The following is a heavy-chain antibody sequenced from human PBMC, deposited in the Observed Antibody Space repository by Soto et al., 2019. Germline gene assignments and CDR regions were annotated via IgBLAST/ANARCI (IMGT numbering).Heavy chain of an antibody. J-gene: IGHJ5*02. CDR3: ARGGVRGLYGSGRGQRHNWFDP. CDR2: IYYSGST. Sequence: KTSETLSLTCTVSGGSISSSSYYWGWIRQPPGKGLEWIGSIYYSGSTYYSPSLKSRVTISVDTSKNQFSLKLSSVTAADTAVYYCARGGVRGLYGSGRGQRHNWFDPWGQGTLVTVSS. D-gene: IGHD3-10*01. V-gene: IGHV4-39*01. CDR1: GGSISSSSYY.